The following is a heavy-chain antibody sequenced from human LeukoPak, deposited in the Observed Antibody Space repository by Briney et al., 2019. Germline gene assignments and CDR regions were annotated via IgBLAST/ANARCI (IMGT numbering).Heavy chain of an antibody. CDR1: GFTFSSQA. V-gene: IGHV3-23*01. CDR2: ISGSGGST. J-gene: IGHJ4*02. Sequence: PGGSLRLSCAASGFTFSSQAMSWVRQAPGKGLEWVSAISGSGGSTYYADSVKGRFTISRDNSKNTLYLQMNSLRAEDTAVYYCAKDRTGTYRTDYWGQGTLVTVSS. D-gene: IGHD1-7*01. CDR3: AKDRTGTYRTDY.